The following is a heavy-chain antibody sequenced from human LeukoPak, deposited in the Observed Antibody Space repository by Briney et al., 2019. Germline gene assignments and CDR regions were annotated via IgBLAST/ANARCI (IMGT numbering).Heavy chain of an antibody. CDR2: IKQDGSEK. V-gene: IGHV3-7*01. Sequence: GGSLRLSCAASGFTFNRYWMSWVRQAPGKGLEWVANIKQDGSEKYYVDSVKGRFTISRDNAKNSLYLQMNSLRAEDTAVYYCARDRALRYFDWLWFDPWGQGTLVTVSS. CDR3: ARDRALRYFDWLWFDP. CDR1: GFTFNRYW. J-gene: IGHJ5*02. D-gene: IGHD3-9*01.